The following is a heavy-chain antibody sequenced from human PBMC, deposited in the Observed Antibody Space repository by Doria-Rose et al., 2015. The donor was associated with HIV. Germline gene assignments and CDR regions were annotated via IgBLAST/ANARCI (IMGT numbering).Heavy chain of an antibody. CDR2: TYYTGTS. J-gene: IGHJ4*02. V-gene: IGHV4-31*02. CDR1: SSRGYY. Sequence: SSRGYYWNWIRPVPGKGLESLGYTYYTGTSDYSPSLKSRLNMAVDTSKNQFSLKLSFVTVAGTAVCYCARMGSYRELDYWGQGALVIVSA. D-gene: IGHD3-3*01. CDR3: ARMGSYRELDY.